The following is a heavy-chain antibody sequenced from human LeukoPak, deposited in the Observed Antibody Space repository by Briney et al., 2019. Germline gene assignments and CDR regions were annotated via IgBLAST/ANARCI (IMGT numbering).Heavy chain of an antibody. V-gene: IGHV1-18*04. Sequence: ASVKVSCKASGYTFTRYGISWVRQAPGQGLEWMGWISDYNGNTNYAQKLQGRVTMTTNTSTSTAYMELRSLRSDDTAVYYCARDPHYYGSGSYYNSNWFDPWGQGTLVTVSS. CDR3: ARDPHYYGSGSYYNSNWFDP. CDR1: GYTFTRYG. J-gene: IGHJ5*02. CDR2: ISDYNGNT. D-gene: IGHD3-10*01.